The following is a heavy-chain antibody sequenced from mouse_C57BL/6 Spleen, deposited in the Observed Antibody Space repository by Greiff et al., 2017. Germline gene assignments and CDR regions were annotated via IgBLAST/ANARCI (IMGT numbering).Heavy chain of an antibody. CDR2: ISSGSSTI. J-gene: IGHJ4*01. V-gene: IGHV5-17*01. CDR1: GFTFSDYG. Sequence: EVQVVESGGGLVKPGGSLKLSCAASGFTFSDYGMHWVRQAPEKGLAWVAYISSGSSTIYYADTVKGRFTISRDNAKNTLFLQMTSLRSEDTAMYYCARRSNFSYYYAMDYWGQGTSVTVSS. CDR3: ARRSNFSYYYAMDY. D-gene: IGHD2-5*01.